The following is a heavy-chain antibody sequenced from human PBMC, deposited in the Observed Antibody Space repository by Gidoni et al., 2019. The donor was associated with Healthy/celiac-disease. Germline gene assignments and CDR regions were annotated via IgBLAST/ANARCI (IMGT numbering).Heavy chain of an antibody. D-gene: IGHD5-18*01. CDR3: ARDKYSYGFDFDY. CDR2: MTSSSSYI. J-gene: IGHJ4*02. CDR1: AFTFSSYR. V-gene: IGHV3-21*01. Sequence: EVQLVESGGGLVKPGGPLSLSCAASAFTFSSYRMTWVRQAPGKGLEWVSAMTSSSSYIYYADSVKGRFTISRDNAKNSLYLQKNSLRAEDTAVYYCARDKYSYGFDFDYWGQGTLVTVSS.